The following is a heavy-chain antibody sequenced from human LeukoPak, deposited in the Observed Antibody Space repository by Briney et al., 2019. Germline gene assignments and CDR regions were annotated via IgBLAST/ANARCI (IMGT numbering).Heavy chain of an antibody. J-gene: IGHJ4*02. Sequence: SVKVSCEASGGTFSSYAISWVRQAPGQGLEWMGGIIPIFGTANYAQKFQGRVTITADESTSTAYMELSSLRSEDTAVYYCARSRYCSSTSCYRRNYYFDYWGQGTLVTVSS. CDR1: GGTFSSYA. CDR3: ARSRYCSSTSCYRRNYYFDY. CDR2: IIPIFGTA. V-gene: IGHV1-69*13. D-gene: IGHD2-2*01.